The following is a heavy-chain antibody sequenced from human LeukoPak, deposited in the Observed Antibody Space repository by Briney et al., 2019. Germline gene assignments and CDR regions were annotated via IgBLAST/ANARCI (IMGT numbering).Heavy chain of an antibody. CDR3: ARSKSSGPVRGWFDP. D-gene: IGHD6-19*01. CDR1: GGSFSGYY. V-gene: IGHV4-34*01. J-gene: IGHJ5*02. Sequence: SETLSLTCAVYGGSFSGYYWSWIRQPPGKGLEWIGEINHRGSTNYNPSLKSRVTISVDTSKNQFSLKLSSVTAADTAVYYCARSKSSGPVRGWFDPWGQGTLVTVSS. CDR2: INHRGST.